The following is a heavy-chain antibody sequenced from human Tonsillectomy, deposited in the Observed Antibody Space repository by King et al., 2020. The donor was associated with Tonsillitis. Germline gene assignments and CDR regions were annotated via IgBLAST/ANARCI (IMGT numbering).Heavy chain of an antibody. CDR3: ARGRGYSYGYIDY. D-gene: IGHD5-18*01. Sequence: VQLVESGAEVKKPGASVKVSCKASGYTFTGYYMHWVRQAPGQGLEWMAWINPNSGGTKYAQKFQGRVTMTRDTSISTAYMELSRLRSDDTAVYYCARGRGYSYGYIDYWGQGTLVTVSS. CDR1: GYTFTGYY. J-gene: IGHJ4*02. V-gene: IGHV1-2*02. CDR2: INPNSGGT.